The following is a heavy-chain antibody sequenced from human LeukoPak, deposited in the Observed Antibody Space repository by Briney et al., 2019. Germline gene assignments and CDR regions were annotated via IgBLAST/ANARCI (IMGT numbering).Heavy chain of an antibody. CDR1: GFTFSNAW. CDR2: IKSKTDGGTT. Sequence: GGSLRLSCAASGFTFSNAWMSWVRQAPGKGLEWVGRIKSKTDGGTTDYAAPVKGRFTISRDDSKNTLYLQMNSLKTEDTAVYYCTTDKYSSSPEDFDYWGQGTLVTVSS. J-gene: IGHJ4*02. V-gene: IGHV3-15*01. CDR3: TTDKYSSSPEDFDY. D-gene: IGHD6-6*01.